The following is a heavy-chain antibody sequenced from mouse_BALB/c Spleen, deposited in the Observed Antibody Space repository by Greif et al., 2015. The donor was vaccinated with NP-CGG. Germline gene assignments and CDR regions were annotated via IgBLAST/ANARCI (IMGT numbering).Heavy chain of an antibody. CDR3: ARRTGTEAMDY. CDR2: IYPGSGNT. D-gene: IGHD4-1*01. V-gene: IGHV1-84*02. Sequence: VQLQQSGPQLVKPGASVKISCKASGYTFTDYYINWVNQKPGQGLEWIGWIYPGSGNTKYNEKFKGKATSTVDTSSSTAYMQFSSLTSEDTAVYFCARRTGTEAMDYWGQGTSVTVSS. J-gene: IGHJ4*01. CDR1: GYTFTDYY.